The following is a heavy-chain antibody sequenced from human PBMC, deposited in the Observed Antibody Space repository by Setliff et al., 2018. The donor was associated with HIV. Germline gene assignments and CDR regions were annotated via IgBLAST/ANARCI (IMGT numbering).Heavy chain of an antibody. J-gene: IGHJ6*02. Sequence: ASVKVSCKASGYTFTNFYMHWVRQAPGQGLEWIGWISPYSRITNYAPKFRDRVTMTTETSTNTAYLEVRSLSSDDTAVYYCARGRNYNSGMDVWGQGTTVTVSS. D-gene: IGHD3-10*01. CDR1: GYTFTNFY. CDR3: ARGRNYNSGMDV. V-gene: IGHV1-18*04. CDR2: ISPYSRIT.